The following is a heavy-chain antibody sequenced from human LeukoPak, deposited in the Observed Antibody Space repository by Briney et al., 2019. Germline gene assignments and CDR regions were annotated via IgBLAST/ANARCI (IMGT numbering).Heavy chain of an antibody. CDR3: ARDRQGWFGELLSGPFDY. D-gene: IGHD3-10*01. V-gene: IGHV1-46*01. J-gene: IGHJ4*02. CDR1: GYTFTSYY. Sequence: ASVKVSCKASGYTFTSYYIHWVRQAPGQGLEWMGIINPSGGSTSYAQKFQGRVTMTRDTSTSTVYMELSSLRSEDTAVYYCARDRQGWFGELLSGPFDYWGQGTLVTVSS. CDR2: INPSGGST.